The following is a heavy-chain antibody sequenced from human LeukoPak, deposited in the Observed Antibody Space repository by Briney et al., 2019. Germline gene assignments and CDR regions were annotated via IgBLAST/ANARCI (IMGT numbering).Heavy chain of an antibody. Sequence: SETLSLTCTVSGGSISSYYWSWIRQPPGKGLEWIGYIYYSGSTNYNPSLKSRVTISVDTSKNQFSLKLSSVTAADTAVYYCARGNGHFDYWGQGTLVTVPS. CDR2: IYYSGST. CDR3: ARGNGHFDY. J-gene: IGHJ4*02. CDR1: GGSISSYY. V-gene: IGHV4-59*01. D-gene: IGHD2-8*01.